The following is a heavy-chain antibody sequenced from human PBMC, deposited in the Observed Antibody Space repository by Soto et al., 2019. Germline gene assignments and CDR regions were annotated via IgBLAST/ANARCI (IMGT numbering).Heavy chain of an antibody. Sequence: EVQLLESGGGLVQPGGSLRLSCAASGFTFSSCAMSWVRQAPGKGLEWVSAISGSGGSTYYADSVKGRFTISRDNSKNTLYLQMNSLRAEDTAVYYCAKDEEGYYDTSGPRDYWGQGTLVTVSS. CDR3: AKDEEGYYDTSGPRDY. D-gene: IGHD3-22*01. CDR2: ISGSGGST. CDR1: GFTFSSCA. V-gene: IGHV3-23*01. J-gene: IGHJ4*02.